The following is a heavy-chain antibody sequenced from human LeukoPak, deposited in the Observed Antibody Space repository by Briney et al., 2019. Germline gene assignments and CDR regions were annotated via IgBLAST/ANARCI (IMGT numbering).Heavy chain of an antibody. CDR1: GFTFSSYW. Sequence: GGSLRLSCAASGFTFSSYWMSWVRQAPGKGLEWVANIKQDGSEKYYVDSVKGRFTISRDNAKNSLYLQMNSLRAEDTAVYYCARDYMVRGVIIMAFDYWGQGTLVTVSS. V-gene: IGHV3-7*01. D-gene: IGHD3-10*01. CDR2: IKQDGSEK. J-gene: IGHJ4*02. CDR3: ARDYMVRGVIIMAFDY.